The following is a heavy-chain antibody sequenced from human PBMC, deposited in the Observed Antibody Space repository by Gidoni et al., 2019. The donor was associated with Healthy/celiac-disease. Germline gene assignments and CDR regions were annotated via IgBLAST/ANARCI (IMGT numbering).Heavy chain of an antibody. Sequence: QLQLQESGSGLVKPSQTLSLTCAVSGGSISSGGYSWSWIRQPQGKGREWIGYIYHSGSPYYNPSLKSRVTISVDRSKNQFSLKLSSGTAADTAVYYCARGARRGAFDYWGQGTLVTVSS. CDR1: GGSISSGGYS. D-gene: IGHD3-16*01. CDR2: IYHSGSP. CDR3: ARGARRGAFDY. V-gene: IGHV4-30-2*01. J-gene: IGHJ4*02.